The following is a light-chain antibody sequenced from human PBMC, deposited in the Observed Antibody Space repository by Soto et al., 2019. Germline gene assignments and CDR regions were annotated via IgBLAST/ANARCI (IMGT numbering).Light chain of an antibody. CDR2: DVS. V-gene: IGLV2-14*01. CDR1: SSDVGDYNY. Sequence: QSALTQPASVSGSPGQSITISCTGTSSDVGDYNYVSWYQQHPGKAPKVMIYDVSKRPSGVSNRFSGSKSGNTASLTISGLQAEDEADYYCSSYTSSSTLVFGTGTKVTVL. J-gene: IGLJ1*01. CDR3: SSYTSSSTLV.